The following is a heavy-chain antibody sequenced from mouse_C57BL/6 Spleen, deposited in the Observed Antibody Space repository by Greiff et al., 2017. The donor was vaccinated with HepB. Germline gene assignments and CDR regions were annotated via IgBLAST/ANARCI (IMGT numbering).Heavy chain of an antibody. CDR3: AEGMAEYFDV. V-gene: IGHV2-2*01. CDR2: IWSGGST. CDR1: GFSLTSYG. J-gene: IGHJ1*03. Sequence: QVQLQQSGPGLVQPSQSLSITCTVSGFSLTSYGVHWVRQSPGKGLEWLGVIWSGGSTDYNAAFISRLSISKDNSKSQFFFKMNSLQADDTAIYYCAEGMAEYFDVWGTGTTVTVSS. D-gene: IGHD2-3*01.